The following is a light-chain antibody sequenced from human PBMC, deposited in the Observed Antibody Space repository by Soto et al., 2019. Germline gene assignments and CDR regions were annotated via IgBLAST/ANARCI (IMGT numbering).Light chain of an antibody. V-gene: IGKV3-11*01. J-gene: IGKJ5*01. CDR3: QQRNNWLS. CDR1: QSVSSY. Sequence: EIVLTQCPATVSLSPGERATLSCRASQSVSSYLAWYQQKPGQAPRLLIYDASNRATGIPARFSGSGSGTDFTLTISSLEPEDFAVYYCQQRNNWLSFGQGTRLEIK. CDR2: DAS.